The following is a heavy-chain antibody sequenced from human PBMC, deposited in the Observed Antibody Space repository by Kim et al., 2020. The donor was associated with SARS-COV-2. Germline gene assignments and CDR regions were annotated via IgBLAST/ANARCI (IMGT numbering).Heavy chain of an antibody. CDR2: IKQDENEK. CDR3: ARHFDN. Sequence: GGSLRLSCVASGFDFSRSLMNWVRQAPGKGLEWVAHIKQDENEKKYVDSVKGRFIISRDNAKDSLYLEMNILSAEDTAVYYCARHFDNWGQGTLVTVSS. V-gene: IGHV3-7*01. J-gene: IGHJ4*02. CDR1: GFDFSRSL.